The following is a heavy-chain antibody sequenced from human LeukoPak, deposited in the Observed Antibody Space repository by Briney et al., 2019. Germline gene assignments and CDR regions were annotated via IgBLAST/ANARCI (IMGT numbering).Heavy chain of an antibody. CDR1: GFTFDDYG. CDR3: ARASDSSGYYYVGYFDY. V-gene: IGHV3-21*01. Sequence: PGGSLRLSCAASGFTFDDYGMSWVRQAPGKGLEWVSSISSSSSYIYYADSVKGRFTISRDNAKNSLYLQMNSLRAEDTAVYYCARASDSSGYYYVGYFDYWGQGTLVTVSS. D-gene: IGHD3-22*01. CDR2: ISSSSSYI. J-gene: IGHJ4*02.